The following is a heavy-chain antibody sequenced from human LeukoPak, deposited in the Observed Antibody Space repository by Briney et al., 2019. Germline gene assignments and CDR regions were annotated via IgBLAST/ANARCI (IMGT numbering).Heavy chain of an antibody. Sequence: GGSLRLSRAASGFTFSNYGMHWVRQAPGKGLEWVAFIRYDGSNKYYADSVKGRFTISRDNSKNTLYLQMNSLRAEDTAVYYCAKCRGLLWFGESDLFDYWGQGTLVTVSS. J-gene: IGHJ4*02. V-gene: IGHV3-30*02. CDR3: AKCRGLLWFGESDLFDY. CDR1: GFTFSNYG. CDR2: IRYDGSNK. D-gene: IGHD3-10*01.